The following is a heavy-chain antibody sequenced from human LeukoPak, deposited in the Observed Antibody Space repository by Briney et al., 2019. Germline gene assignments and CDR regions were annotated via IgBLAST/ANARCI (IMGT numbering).Heavy chain of an antibody. V-gene: IGHV4-30-4*07. D-gene: IGHD1-26*01. CDR1: GGSISSGGYS. J-gene: IGHJ6*03. CDR3: ARLGGSYSYYYMDV. CDR2: IYYSGST. Sequence: SQTLSLTCAVSGGSISSGGYSWSWIRQPPGKGLEWIGYIYYSGSTYYSPSLKSRVTISVDTSKNQFSLKLSSVTAADTAVYYCARLGGSYSYYYMDVWGKGTTVTVSS.